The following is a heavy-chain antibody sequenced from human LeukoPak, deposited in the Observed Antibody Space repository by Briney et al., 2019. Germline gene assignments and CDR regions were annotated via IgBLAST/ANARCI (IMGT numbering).Heavy chain of an antibody. CDR2: INPNSGGT. D-gene: IGHD4-17*01. V-gene: IGHV1-2*02. CDR1: GYTFTGYY. Sequence: ASVKVSCKASGYTFTGYYMHWVRQAPGQGLEWMGWINPNSGGTNYAQKFQGRVTMTRDTSISTAYMELSRLRSDDTAVYYCARDRGIEIGDSESNWFDPWGQGTLVTVSS. CDR3: ARDRGIEIGDSESNWFDP. J-gene: IGHJ5*02.